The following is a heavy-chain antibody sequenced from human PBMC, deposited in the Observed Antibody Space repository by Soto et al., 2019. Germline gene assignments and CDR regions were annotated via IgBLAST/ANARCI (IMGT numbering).Heavy chain of an antibody. J-gene: IGHJ3*02. CDR1: CYTFTNYG. Sequence: ASVKVSCKASCYTFTNYGISWGRQAPGQGLEWMGWISAYNGNTNYAQKLQGRVAMTTDTSTSTAYMELRSLRSDDTAVYYCASHGYSSGWYDLPKISRDDAIDIWGQGTMVTVSS. D-gene: IGHD6-19*01. CDR2: ISAYNGNT. CDR3: ASHGYSSGWYDLPKISRDDAIDI. V-gene: IGHV1-18*01.